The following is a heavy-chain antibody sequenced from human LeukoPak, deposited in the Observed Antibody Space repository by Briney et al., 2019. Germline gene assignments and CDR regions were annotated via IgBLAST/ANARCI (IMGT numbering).Heavy chain of an antibody. CDR3: ARDLIVVVNFDPPYFDY. V-gene: IGHV1-18*01. CDR2: ISAYNGNT. Sequence: GASVKVSCKASGYTFTSYGISWVRQAPGQGLEWMGWISAYNGNTNYAQKLQGRVTMTTDTSTSTAYMELRSLRFDDTAVYYCARDLIVVVNFDPPYFDYWGQGTLVTVSS. D-gene: IGHD3-22*01. CDR1: GYTFTSYG. J-gene: IGHJ4*02.